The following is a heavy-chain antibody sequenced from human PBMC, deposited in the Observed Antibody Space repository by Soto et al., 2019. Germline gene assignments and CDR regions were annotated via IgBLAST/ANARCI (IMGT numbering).Heavy chain of an antibody. J-gene: IGHJ4*02. CDR2: IFHSGST. V-gene: IGHV4-39*01. D-gene: IGHD6-13*01. CDR3: ARHFDYTSSCYLSRVDY. CDR1: GGSIISNSYY. Sequence: QLQLQESGPGLVHPSETLSLTCTVSGGSIISNSYYWGWVRQPPGKGLEGIGSIFHSGSTYYNPSLKSRVTMSVDTSKNQSSLRLASVTDADTAVYYCARHFDYTSSCYLSRVDYWGQGTVVTVSS.